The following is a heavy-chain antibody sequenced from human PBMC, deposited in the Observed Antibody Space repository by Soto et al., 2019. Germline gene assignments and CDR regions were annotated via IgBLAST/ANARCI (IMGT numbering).Heavy chain of an antibody. CDR2: INHSGST. Sequence: QVQLQQWGAGLLKPSETLSLTCAVYGGSFSGYYWSWIRQPPGKGLEWIGEINHSGSTNYNPSLKILVTLSVDTSKNQFSLKLSSVTAADTAVYYCARARFLEWLLYAFDIWGQGTMVTVSS. J-gene: IGHJ3*02. CDR3: ARARFLEWLLYAFDI. V-gene: IGHV4-34*01. CDR1: GGSFSGYY. D-gene: IGHD3-3*01.